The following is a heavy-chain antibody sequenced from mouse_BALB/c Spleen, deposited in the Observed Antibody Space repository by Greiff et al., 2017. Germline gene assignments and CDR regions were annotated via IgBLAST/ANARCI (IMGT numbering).Heavy chain of an antibody. J-gene: IGHJ1*01. D-gene: IGHD1-1*01. CDR3: ARYDYGSSGWYFDV. CDR1: GDSITSGY. CDR2: ISYSGST. V-gene: IGHV3-8*02. Sequence: VQLKESGPSLVKPSQTLSLTCSVTGDSITSGYWNWIRKFPGNKLEYMGYISYSGSTYYNPSLKSRISITRDTSKNQYYLQLNSVTTEDTATYYCARYDYGSSGWYFDVWGAGTTVTVSS.